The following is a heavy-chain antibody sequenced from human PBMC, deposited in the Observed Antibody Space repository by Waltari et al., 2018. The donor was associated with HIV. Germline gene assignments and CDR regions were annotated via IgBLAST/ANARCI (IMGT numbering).Heavy chain of an antibody. V-gene: IGHV1-69*01. D-gene: IGHD3-16*01. Sequence: QVQLVQSGAEVKKPGSSVKVSCKASGGTFSSYAISWVRQAPGQGLEWMGGIIPIFGTANYAQKFQGRVTITADESTSTAYMELSSLRSEDTAVYYCASTLRAGALGGAGPIGYWGQGTLVTVSS. CDR2: IIPIFGTA. CDR1: GGTFSSYA. CDR3: ASTLRAGALGGAGPIGY. J-gene: IGHJ4*02.